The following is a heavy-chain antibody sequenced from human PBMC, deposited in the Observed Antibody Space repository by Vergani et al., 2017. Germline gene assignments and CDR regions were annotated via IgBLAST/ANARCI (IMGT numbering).Heavy chain of an antibody. D-gene: IGHD1-26*01. Sequence: QVQLVESGGGLVKPGGSLRLSCAASGFTFSDYYMSWIRQAPGKGLEWVSYISSSSSYTNYADSVKGRFTISRDNAKNSLYLQMNSLRAEDTAVYYCARDHPKSGPAGYYYGMDVWGQGTTVTVSS. CDR2: ISSSSSYT. CDR3: ARDHPKSGPAGYYYGMDV. J-gene: IGHJ6*02. V-gene: IGHV3-11*05. CDR1: GFTFSDYY.